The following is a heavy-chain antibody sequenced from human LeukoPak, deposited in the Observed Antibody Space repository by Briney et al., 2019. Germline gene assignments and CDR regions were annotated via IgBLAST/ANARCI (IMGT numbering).Heavy chain of an antibody. V-gene: IGHV4-59*01. CDR1: GGSISSYY. D-gene: IGHD1-26*01. CDR3: AREGVGATTGFDY. J-gene: IGHJ4*02. Sequence: SETLSLTCTVSGGSISSYYWSWIRQPPGKGLEWIGYIYYSGSTNYNPSLKSRVTISVDTSKNQFSLKLSSVTAANTAVYYCAREGVGATTGFDYWGQGTLVTVSS. CDR2: IYYSGST.